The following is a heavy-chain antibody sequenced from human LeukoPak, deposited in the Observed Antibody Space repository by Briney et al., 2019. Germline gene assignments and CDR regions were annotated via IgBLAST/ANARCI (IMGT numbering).Heavy chain of an antibody. CDR1: GFTFSRYW. Sequence: GGSLRLSCAASGFTFSRYWMRWVRQAPGKGLEWVANIKQDGSEKYYVDSVKGRFTIPRDNAKNSLYLQMSSLRAEDTAVYYCARVASYAFDIWGQGTMVTVSS. J-gene: IGHJ3*02. CDR2: IKQDGSEK. V-gene: IGHV3-7*01. CDR3: ARVASYAFDI.